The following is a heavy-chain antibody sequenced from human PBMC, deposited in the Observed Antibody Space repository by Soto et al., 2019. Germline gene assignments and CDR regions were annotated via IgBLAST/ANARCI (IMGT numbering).Heavy chain of an antibody. CDR2: ISAYNGNT. J-gene: IGHJ6*02. V-gene: IGHV1-18*01. CDR3: ASSGDFWSCYSYYYYGMDV. Sequence: QVQLVQSGAEVKKPGASVKVSCKASGYTFTSYGISWVRQAPGQGLEWMGWISAYNGNTNYAQKLQGRVTMTTDTSTSTAYMELRSLRSDDTAVYYCASSGDFWSCYSYYYYGMDVLGQGTTFTVSS. D-gene: IGHD3-3*01. CDR1: GYTFTSYG.